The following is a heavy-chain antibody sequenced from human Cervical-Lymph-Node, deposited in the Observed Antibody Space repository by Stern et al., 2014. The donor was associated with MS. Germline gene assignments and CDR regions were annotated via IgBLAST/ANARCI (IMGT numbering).Heavy chain of an antibody. CDR3: ARDGEPYYYGAGTYVDYYYGMDV. D-gene: IGHD3-10*01. V-gene: IGHV1-2*06. CDR1: GYTFNVYY. CDR2: INPNSGAT. J-gene: IGHJ6*02. Sequence: VQLVQSEAEVMQPGASVKVSCKASGYTFNVYYIHWVRQAPGQGLEWMGRINPNSGATNHSQKFQGRVTMTRDTSISTAYMKLSRLRSDDTAMYYCARDGEPYYYGAGTYVDYYYGMDVWGQGTTVTVSS.